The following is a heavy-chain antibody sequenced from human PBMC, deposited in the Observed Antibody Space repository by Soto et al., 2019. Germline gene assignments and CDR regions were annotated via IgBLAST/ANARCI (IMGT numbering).Heavy chain of an antibody. J-gene: IGHJ5*02. D-gene: IGHD6-19*01. CDR3: ARVGSSGWYRDWFDP. Sequence: GGSLRLSCAASGFTFSDYYMSWIRQAPGKGLEWVSYISSSSSYTNYADSVKGRFTISRDNAKNSLYLQMNSLRAEDMAVYYCARVGSSGWYRDWFDPWGQGTLVTVSS. CDR2: ISSSSSYT. CDR1: GFTFSDYY. V-gene: IGHV3-11*05.